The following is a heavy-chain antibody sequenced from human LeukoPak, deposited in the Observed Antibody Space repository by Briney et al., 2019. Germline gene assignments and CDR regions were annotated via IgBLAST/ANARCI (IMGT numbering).Heavy chain of an antibody. V-gene: IGHV3-20*04. J-gene: IGHJ4*02. CDR1: GFTFSSYG. Sequence: PGGSLRLSCAASGFTFSSYGMSWVRQAPGKGLEWVSGINWDGGSTGYADSVKGRFTISRDNAKNSLYLQMNSLRAEDTALYYCARHDSSGYYYVFDYWGQGTLVTVSS. CDR3: ARHDSSGYYYVFDY. CDR2: INWDGGST. D-gene: IGHD3-22*01.